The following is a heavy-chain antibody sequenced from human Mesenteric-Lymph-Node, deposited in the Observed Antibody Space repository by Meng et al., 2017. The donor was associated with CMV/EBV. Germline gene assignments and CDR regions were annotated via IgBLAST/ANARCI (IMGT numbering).Heavy chain of an antibody. CDR3: ARDLSGSWYIIAINAFDI. Sequence: GESLKISCAASGFTFSSYSMNWVRQAPGKGLEWVSSISSSSSYIYYADSVKGRFTISRDNAKNSLYLQMNSLRAEDTAVYYCARDLSGSWYIIAINAFDIWGQGTMVTVSS. CDR1: GFTFSSYS. D-gene: IGHD6-13*01. CDR2: ISSSSSYI. V-gene: IGHV3-21*01. J-gene: IGHJ3*02.